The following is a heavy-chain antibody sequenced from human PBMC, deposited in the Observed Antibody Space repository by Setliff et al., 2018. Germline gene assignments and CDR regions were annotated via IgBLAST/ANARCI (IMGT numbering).Heavy chain of an antibody. D-gene: IGHD6-13*01. CDR1: GFTFSIYA. J-gene: IGHJ5*02. CDR2: IYSGDART. V-gene: IGHV3-23*03. Sequence: GGSLRLSCAASGFTFSIYAMTWVRQAPGKGLEWVSVIYSGDARTYYADSVKGRFTISRDNSKNSLYLQMNSLRDEDTAIYYCARIDATVFAATGPFDPWGQGTLVTVSS. CDR3: ARIDATVFAATGPFDP.